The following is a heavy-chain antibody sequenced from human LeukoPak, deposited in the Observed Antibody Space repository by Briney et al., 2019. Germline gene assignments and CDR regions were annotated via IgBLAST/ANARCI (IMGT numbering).Heavy chain of an antibody. CDR3: ARGAWATRLGS. Sequence: SETLSLTCAVYGESLNRYYWSWARQPPGEGLEWIGEIYESGTNEYNPSLKSRVTISMVPSKQQFSLSLSSMTAADTAVYYCARGAWATRLGSWGLGTPVIVSS. V-gene: IGHV4-34*01. CDR1: GESLNRYY. CDR2: IYESGTN. D-gene: IGHD2-15*01. J-gene: IGHJ4*02.